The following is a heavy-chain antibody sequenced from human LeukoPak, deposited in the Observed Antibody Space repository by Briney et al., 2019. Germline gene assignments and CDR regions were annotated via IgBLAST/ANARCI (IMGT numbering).Heavy chain of an antibody. CDR1: GFTFSSYS. Sequence: PGGSLRLSCAASGFTFSSYSMNWVRQAPGKGLEWVSSISSSSSYIYYADSVKGRFTISRDNAKNSLYLQMNSLRAEDTAAYYCASFTIFGVAYLQWGQGTLVTVSS. D-gene: IGHD3-3*01. V-gene: IGHV3-21*01. CDR2: ISSSSSYI. J-gene: IGHJ4*02. CDR3: ASFTIFGVAYLQ.